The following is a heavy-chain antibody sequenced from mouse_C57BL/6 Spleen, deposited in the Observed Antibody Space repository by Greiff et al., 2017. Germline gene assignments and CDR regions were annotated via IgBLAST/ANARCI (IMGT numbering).Heavy chain of an antibody. CDR3: ARTLCGY. V-gene: IGHV1-26*01. J-gene: IGHJ2*01. Sequence: EVQLQQSGPELVKPGASVKISCKASGYTFTDYYMNWVKQSHGKSLEWIGDINPNNGGTSYNQKFKGKATLTVDKSSSTAYMELRSLKSEDSAVYYCARTLCGYWGQGTTLTVSS. CDR2: INPNNGGT. CDR1: GYTFTDYY. D-gene: IGHD6-1*01.